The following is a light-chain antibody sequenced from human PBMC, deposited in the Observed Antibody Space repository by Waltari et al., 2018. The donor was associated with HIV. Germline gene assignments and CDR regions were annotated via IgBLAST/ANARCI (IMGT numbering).Light chain of an antibody. CDR1: QSISSY. J-gene: IGKJ1*01. Sequence: DIQMTQSPASLSASVGNRITITCRASQSISSYLSWYQQRPGRAPKLLIYGASTLQSGVPSRFRGGGSGTDFTLTISSLQPGDSATYYCQQDYSTPPTFGQGTKVEIK. CDR2: GAS. V-gene: IGKV1-39*01. CDR3: QQDYSTPPT.